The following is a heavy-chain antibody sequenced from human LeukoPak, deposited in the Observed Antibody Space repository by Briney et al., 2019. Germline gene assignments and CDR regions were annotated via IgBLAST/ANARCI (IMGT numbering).Heavy chain of an antibody. J-gene: IGHJ5*02. Sequence: VASVKVSCKASGYTFTSYYMHWVRQAPGQGLEWMGIINPSGGSTSYAQKFQGRVTMTRDMSTSTVYMELSSLRSEDTAVYYCARNNDVVVVALGNWFDPWGQGTLVTVSS. CDR2: INPSGGST. V-gene: IGHV1-46*01. CDR1: GYTFTSYY. D-gene: IGHD2-15*01. CDR3: ARNNDVVVVALGNWFDP.